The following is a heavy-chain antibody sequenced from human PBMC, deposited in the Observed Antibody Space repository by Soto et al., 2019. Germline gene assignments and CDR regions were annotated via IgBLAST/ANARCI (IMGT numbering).Heavy chain of an antibody. CDR2: ISYDGSNK. CDR1: GFTFSSYG. Sequence: GGSLRLSCAASGFTFSSYGMHWVRQAPGKGLEWVAVISYDGSNKYYADSVKGRFTISRDNSKNTLYLQMNSLRAEDTAVYYCAKAQGGWFGELLGDYGMDVWGQGTTVTVSS. D-gene: IGHD3-10*01. V-gene: IGHV3-30*18. J-gene: IGHJ6*02. CDR3: AKAQGGWFGELLGDYGMDV.